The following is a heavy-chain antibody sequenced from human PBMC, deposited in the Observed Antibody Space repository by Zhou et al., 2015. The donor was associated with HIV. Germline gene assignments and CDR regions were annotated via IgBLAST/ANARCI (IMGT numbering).Heavy chain of an antibody. V-gene: IGHV1-69*06. J-gene: IGHJ3*01. CDR2: ITPMFETQ. D-gene: IGHD3-22*01. Sequence: QVRLVQSGAEVKKPGSSVKVSCKATGGTFSGSDISWVRQAPGQGLEWMGSITPMFETQTYAEKFRARLTITVDKSTSAAYMELSSLTSEDAAVYFCARSSVNHDYAFDLWGQGTKVIVSS. CDR3: ARSSVNHDYAFDL. CDR1: GGTFSGSD.